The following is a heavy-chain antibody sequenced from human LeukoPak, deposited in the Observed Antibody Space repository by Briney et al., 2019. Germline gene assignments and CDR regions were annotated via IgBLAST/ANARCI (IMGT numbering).Heavy chain of an antibody. D-gene: IGHD5-12*01. CDR1: GFRFSNYA. J-gene: IGHJ4*02. CDR3: AKGAYDYIEMGYIDY. CDR2: IIGSSGDT. V-gene: IGHV3-23*01. Sequence: EGSLRLSCAASGFRFSNYAMNWVRQAPGKGLEWVSLIIGSSGDTFYADSVKGRFTISRDNSKNTLFLRMNSLRAGDTALYYCAKGAYDYIEMGYIDYWGQGTQVTVSS.